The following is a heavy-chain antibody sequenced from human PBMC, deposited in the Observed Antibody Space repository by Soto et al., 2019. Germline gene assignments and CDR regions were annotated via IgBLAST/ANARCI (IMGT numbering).Heavy chain of an antibody. CDR1: GFTFSSYW. J-gene: IGHJ6*02. CDR2: INSDGSST. CDR3: XXXXXXXXXXGRYYYGMDV. V-gene: IGHV3-74*01. Sequence: EVQLVESGGGLVQPGGSLRLSCAASGFTFSSYWMHWVRQAPGKGLVWVSRINSDGSSTTYADSVKGRFTLSRDNAKNTLYLQMTSLRAEDTAXXXXXXXXXXXXXXGRYYYGMDVWGQGTTVTVSS.